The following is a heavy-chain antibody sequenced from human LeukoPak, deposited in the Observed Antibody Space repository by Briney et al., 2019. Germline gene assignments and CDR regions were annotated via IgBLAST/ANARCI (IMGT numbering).Heavy chain of an antibody. CDR2: IWYGGSNK. D-gene: IGHD3-10*01. J-gene: IGHJ4*02. CDR1: GFTFSSYG. Sequence: GRSLRLSCAASGFTFSSYGMHWVRQAPGKGLEWVAVIWYGGSNKYYADSVKGRFTISRDNSKNTLYLQMNSLRAEDTAVYYCASALMVRGVEFDYWGQGTLVTVSS. CDR3: ASALMVRGVEFDY. V-gene: IGHV3-33*08.